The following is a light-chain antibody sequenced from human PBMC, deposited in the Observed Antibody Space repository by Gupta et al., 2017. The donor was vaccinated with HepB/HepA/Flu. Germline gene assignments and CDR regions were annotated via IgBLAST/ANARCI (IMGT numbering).Light chain of an antibody. Sequence: SALTQPHSVSGSPGQSVTISCPGTSSDVGSYNYVSWYQQHPGKAPKLMICNVSKRPSGVPDRFSGSKAGNAASLTISVLHADEEADYCGGSDAGSYSWVFGGGTKLTVL. V-gene: IGLV2-11*01. CDR2: NVS. CDR1: SSDVGSYNY. J-gene: IGLJ3*02. CDR3: GSDAGSYSWV.